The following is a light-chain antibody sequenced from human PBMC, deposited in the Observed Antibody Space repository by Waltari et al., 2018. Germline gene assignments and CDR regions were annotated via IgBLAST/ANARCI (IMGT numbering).Light chain of an antibody. CDR1: QSVSRT. CDR2: GAS. V-gene: IGKV3-20*01. Sequence: EIVLTQSPGTLSLSPGDRATLSCRASQSVSRTLAGSQQKPGQAPSLLIYGASIRATGIPDRFSGSGSGTDFSLTISRLEPEDFAVYYCQHYVTLPVTFGQGTKVEIK. CDR3: QHYVTLPVT. J-gene: IGKJ1*01.